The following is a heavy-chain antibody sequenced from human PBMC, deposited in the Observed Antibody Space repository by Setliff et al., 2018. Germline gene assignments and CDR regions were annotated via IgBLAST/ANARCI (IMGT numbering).Heavy chain of an antibody. Sequence: ASVKVSCKASGYTFTSYGFSWVRQAPGQGLEWMGWISGYNGNTNYAQKFQGRVTMTRNTSISTAYMDLSSLRFEGTAVYYCARAQSWSGGPYYFDNWGQGTLVTVSS. D-gene: IGHD3-3*01. V-gene: IGHV1-18*01. J-gene: IGHJ4*02. CDR3: ARAQSWSGGPYYFDN. CDR2: ISGYNGNT. CDR1: GYTFTSYG.